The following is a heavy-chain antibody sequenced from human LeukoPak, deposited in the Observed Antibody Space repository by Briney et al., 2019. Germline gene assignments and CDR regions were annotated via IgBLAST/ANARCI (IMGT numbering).Heavy chain of an antibody. V-gene: IGHV1-46*01. Sequence: ASVKVSCKASGYTFTGYYMHWVGQPPGQGLEWMGIINPSGGRTSYAQKFQGRVTMTMDTSTSTVYMELSSLRSEDTAVYYCARDLLGTSSERAAAGTAPRGWGQGILVTVAS. CDR1: GYTFTGYY. CDR3: ARDLLGTSSERAAAGTAPRG. J-gene: IGHJ1*01. D-gene: IGHD6-13*01. CDR2: INPSGGRT.